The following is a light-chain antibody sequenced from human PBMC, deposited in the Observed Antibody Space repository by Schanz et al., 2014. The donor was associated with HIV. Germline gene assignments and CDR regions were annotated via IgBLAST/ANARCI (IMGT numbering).Light chain of an antibody. CDR2: EVS. J-gene: IGLJ1*01. Sequence: QSALTQPASVSGSPGQSITISCTGTSSDVGGYNYVSWYQQHPGKAPKVLIFEVSKRLSGVPDRFSGSKSGNTASLTVSGLQADDEADYYCSSYTTTSTYVFGAGTKLTVL. CDR1: SSDVGGYNY. V-gene: IGLV2-14*01. CDR3: SSYTTTSTYV.